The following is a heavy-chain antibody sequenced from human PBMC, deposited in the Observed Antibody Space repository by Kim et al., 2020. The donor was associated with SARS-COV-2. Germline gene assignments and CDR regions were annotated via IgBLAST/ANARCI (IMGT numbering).Heavy chain of an antibody. Sequence: GGSLRLSCAASGFTFSSYGMHWVRQAPGKGLEWVAVISYDGSNKYYADSVKGRFTISRDNSKNTLYLQMNSLRAEDTAVYYCARGAITMVRGVIVDYYY. V-gene: IGHV3-33*05. CDR3: ARGAITMVRGVIVDYYY. D-gene: IGHD3-10*01. CDR2: ISYDGSNK. J-gene: IGHJ6*01. CDR1: GFTFSSYG.